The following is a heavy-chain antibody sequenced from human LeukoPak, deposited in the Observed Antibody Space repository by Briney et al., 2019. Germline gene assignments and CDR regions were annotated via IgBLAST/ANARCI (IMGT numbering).Heavy chain of an antibody. CDR1: GNSISSGDNY. D-gene: IGHD6-13*01. Sequence: SQTLSLTCTVSGNSISSGDNYWSWIRQPAGKGLEWIGRIYTSGSTNYNPSLKSRVTISGDTSKNQFSLRLSSVTAADTAVYYCARESLSSSSLFDYWGQGTLVTVSS. CDR3: ARESLSSSSLFDY. CDR2: IYTSGST. V-gene: IGHV4-61*02. J-gene: IGHJ4*02.